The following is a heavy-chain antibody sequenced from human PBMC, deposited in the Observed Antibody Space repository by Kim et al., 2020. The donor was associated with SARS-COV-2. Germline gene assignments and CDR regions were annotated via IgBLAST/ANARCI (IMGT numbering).Heavy chain of an antibody. J-gene: IGHJ2*01. Sequence: ASVKVSCKASGYTFANYDINWVRQATGQGLEWVGWVNPKTGNRGYAQKFQGRVTMTTSTSESTAYMELSSLRSDDTAVYYCARPPSRHCSSTSCYTYWYFDLWGRGTLVTVSS. CDR1: GYTFANYD. V-gene: IGHV1-8*01. CDR2: VNPKTGNR. D-gene: IGHD2-2*02. CDR3: ARPPSRHCSSTSCYTYWYFDL.